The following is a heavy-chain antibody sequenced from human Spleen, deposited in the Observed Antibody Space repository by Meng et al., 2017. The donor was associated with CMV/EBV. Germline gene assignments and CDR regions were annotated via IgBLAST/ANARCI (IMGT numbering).Heavy chain of an antibody. CDR3: AKDVIAARFSHGMDV. CDR1: GYTLSKMP. CDR2: FDFEHGET. D-gene: IGHD6-6*01. J-gene: IGHJ6*02. V-gene: IGHV1-24*01. Sequence: ASVKVSCKVLGYTLSKMPMHWVRQAPGKGLEWMGGFDFEHGETIYAQKFQGRVTMTEDISTDTAYMEVTRLRSEDTAVYFCAKDVIAARFSHGMDVWGQGTTVTVSS.